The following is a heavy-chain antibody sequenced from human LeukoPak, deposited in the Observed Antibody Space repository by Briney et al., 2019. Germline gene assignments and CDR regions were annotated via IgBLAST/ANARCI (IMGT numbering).Heavy chain of an antibody. J-gene: IGHJ5*02. Sequence: ASVKVSCKVSGYTLTELSMHWVRQAPGKGLEWMGGFDPEDGETIYAQKFQGRVTITRNTPISTAYMELSNLRSEDTAVYYCTRGRPSSFDPWGQGTLVTVSS. CDR2: FDPEDGET. CDR3: TRGRPSSFDP. D-gene: IGHD6-6*01. CDR1: GYTLTELS. V-gene: IGHV1-24*01.